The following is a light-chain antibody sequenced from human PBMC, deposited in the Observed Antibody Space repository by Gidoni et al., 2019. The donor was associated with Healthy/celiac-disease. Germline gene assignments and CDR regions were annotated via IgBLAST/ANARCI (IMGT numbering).Light chain of an antibody. CDR2: DTR. J-gene: IGLJ3*02. CDR3: LLAYSRARV. V-gene: IGLV7-46*01. Sequence: QAVVTQKPALTVSPGGTVPPTCGSSTGADASGHYPYRFQQKPGPAPRTLIYDTRKKHSCTPARFPGSLPGGKASLTLSGAQPEDEAEYFCLLAYSRARVFGGVPKLTVL. CDR1: TGADASGHY.